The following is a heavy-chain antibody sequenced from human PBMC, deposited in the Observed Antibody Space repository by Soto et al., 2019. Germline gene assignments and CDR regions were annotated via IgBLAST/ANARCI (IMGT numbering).Heavy chain of an antibody. J-gene: IGHJ3*02. V-gene: IGHV3-33*01. CDR1: GFTFSTYG. CDR2: IWHDGSNE. CDR3: ARVNGGNGWHGGVLDI. Sequence: QVQMVESGGGVVQPGRSLRLSCAASGFTFSTYGIHWVRQAPGKGLEWVAVIWHDGSNEYFEDSVKGRFSISRDNAKNTVYMKMNSLGGEDTGVYYCARVNGGNGWHGGVLDIWGQGTMVTVSS. D-gene: IGHD6-19*01.